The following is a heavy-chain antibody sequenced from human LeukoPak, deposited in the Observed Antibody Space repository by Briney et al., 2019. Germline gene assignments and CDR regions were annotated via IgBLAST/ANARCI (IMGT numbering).Heavy chain of an antibody. Sequence: ASVKVSCKASGYTFTSYGISWVRQAPGQGLEWMGWISAYNGNTNYAQKLQGRVTMTTDTSTSTAYMELRSLRSDDTAVYYCARGSLYYDSSGYYYVFDYWGQGTLVTVSS. J-gene: IGHJ4*02. D-gene: IGHD3-22*01. V-gene: IGHV1-18*01. CDR2: ISAYNGNT. CDR1: GYTFTSYG. CDR3: ARGSLYYDSSGYYYVFDY.